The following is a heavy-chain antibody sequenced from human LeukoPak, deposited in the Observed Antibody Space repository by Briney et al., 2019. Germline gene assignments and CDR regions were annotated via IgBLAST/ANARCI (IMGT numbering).Heavy chain of an antibody. V-gene: IGHV3-23*01. CDR1: EFAFTGYA. CDR2: ISGSGGST. J-gene: IGHJ4*02. CDR3: ASLIVVVVAATGY. D-gene: IGHD2-15*01. Sequence: GGSLGLSVEASEFAFTGYAMGGFARAPGKGLEWFSAISGSGGSTYYADSVKGRFTISRDNSKNTLYLQMNSLRAEDTAVYYCASLIVVVVAATGYWGQGTLVTVSS.